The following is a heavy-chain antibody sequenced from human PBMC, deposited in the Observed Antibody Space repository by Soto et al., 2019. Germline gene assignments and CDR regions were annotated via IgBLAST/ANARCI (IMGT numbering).Heavy chain of an antibody. J-gene: IGHJ4*02. CDR3: IKSSRTLGDS. CDR1: GFTFSNFA. CDR2: IGTSGGDT. D-gene: IGHD6-13*01. V-gene: IGHV3-23*01. Sequence: EVQLLESGGGLVQPGGSLRLSCAASGFTFSNFAMIWVRQAPGKGLEWVSAIGTSGGDTYYADSVKGRFTISRDNSKNTLYLQLSSLRADDTAVYYAIKSSRTLGDSWGQGTLVTVSS.